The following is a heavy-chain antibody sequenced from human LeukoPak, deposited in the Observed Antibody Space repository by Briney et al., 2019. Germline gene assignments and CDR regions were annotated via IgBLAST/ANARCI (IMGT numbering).Heavy chain of an antibody. Sequence: SETLSLTCTVSGGSISSYYWSWIRQPPGKGLEWIGYIYYSGSTNYNPSLKSRVTISVDTSKNQFSLKLSSVTAADTAVYYCARENIAARPLDYWGQGTPVTVSS. D-gene: IGHD6-6*01. CDR3: ARENIAARPLDY. CDR2: IYYSGST. J-gene: IGHJ4*02. V-gene: IGHV4-59*12. CDR1: GGSISSYY.